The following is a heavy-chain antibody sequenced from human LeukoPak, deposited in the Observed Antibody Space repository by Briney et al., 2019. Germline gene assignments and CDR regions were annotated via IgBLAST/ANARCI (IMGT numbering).Heavy chain of an antibody. CDR1: GYSFTSYW. Sequence: GESLKISCKGSGYSFTSYWIGWVRQMPGKGLEWIGIIYPGDSDTRYSPSFQGQVTISADKSISTAYLQWSSLKASDTAMYYCARPFMNYYDSSGYPGDYWGQGTLVTVSS. D-gene: IGHD3-22*01. J-gene: IGHJ4*02. V-gene: IGHV5-51*01. CDR2: IYPGDSDT. CDR3: ARPFMNYYDSSGYPGDY.